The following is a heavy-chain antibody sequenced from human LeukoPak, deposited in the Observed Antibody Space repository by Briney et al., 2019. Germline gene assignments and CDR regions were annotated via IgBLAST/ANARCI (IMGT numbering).Heavy chain of an antibody. V-gene: IGHV3-15*01. J-gene: IGHJ6*02. CDR2: IKSKTDGGTT. Sequence: GGSLRLSCAASGVTFSNAWMCGVRHAPQKGLEWGCRIKSKTDGGTTDYAAPVKGRFTISRDDSINTLYLQMNSLKTEDTAVYYCTTGTDRRDGYNDNYLYCMDLWGQGTTVTVSS. CDR1: GVTFSNAW. D-gene: IGHD5-24*01. CDR3: TTGTDRRDGYNDNYLYCMDL.